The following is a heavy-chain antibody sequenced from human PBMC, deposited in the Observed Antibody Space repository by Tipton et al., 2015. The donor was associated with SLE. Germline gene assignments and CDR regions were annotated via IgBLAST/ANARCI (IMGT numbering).Heavy chain of an antibody. CDR3: ASWELLRQGLDP. J-gene: IGHJ5*02. V-gene: IGHV4-39*07. D-gene: IGHD1-26*01. CDR2: IYYSGST. CDR1: GGSISSSSYY. Sequence: TLSLTCTVSGGSISSSSYYWGWIRQPPGKGLEWIGSIYYSGSTNYNPSLKSRVTISVDTSKNQFSLNLSSVTAADTAVYFCASWELLRQGLDPWGQGILVTVSS.